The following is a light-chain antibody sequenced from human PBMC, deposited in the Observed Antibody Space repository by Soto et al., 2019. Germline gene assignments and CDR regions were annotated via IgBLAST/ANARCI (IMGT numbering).Light chain of an antibody. Sequence: DIQMTQSPSTLSASVGDRVTITCRASQNINNWLAWYQQKPGKAPKLLIYRASSLEKGVPSRFSGRGSGTDFIFTSTGLQADDFATYYCQQYSSDSTFGQGTKVEIK. J-gene: IGKJ1*01. V-gene: IGKV1-5*03. CDR2: RAS. CDR3: QQYSSDST. CDR1: QNINNW.